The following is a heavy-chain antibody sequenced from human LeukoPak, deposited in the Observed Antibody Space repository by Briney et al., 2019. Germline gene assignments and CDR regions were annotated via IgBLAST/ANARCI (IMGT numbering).Heavy chain of an antibody. D-gene: IGHD3-10*01. CDR2: ISGSGGST. J-gene: IGHJ4*02. Sequence: GGSLRLSCAASGFTFSSYAMSWVRQAPGKGLEWVSAISGSGGSTYYADSVKGRFTISRDNSKNTLYLQMNSLRAEDTAVYYCAKDENYYGSGSYEGYWGQGTLVTVSS. V-gene: IGHV3-23*01. CDR1: GFTFSSYA. CDR3: AKDENYYGSGSYEGY.